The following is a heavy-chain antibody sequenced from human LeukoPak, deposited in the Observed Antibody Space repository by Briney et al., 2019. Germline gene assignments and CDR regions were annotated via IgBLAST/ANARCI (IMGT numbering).Heavy chain of an antibody. D-gene: IGHD4-17*01. CDR2: IKQDGSEK. CDR3: ARDEYGDYARVFDY. Sequence: GGSLRISCEGDGFTFSNYWMTWVRQAPGKGLEWGACIKQDGSEKFYVDSAKGRFTISRDNAKKSLYLQMNSLRAEDTAVYYCARDEYGDYARVFDYWGQGTLVTVSS. CDR1: GFTFSNYW. V-gene: IGHV3-7*01. J-gene: IGHJ4*02.